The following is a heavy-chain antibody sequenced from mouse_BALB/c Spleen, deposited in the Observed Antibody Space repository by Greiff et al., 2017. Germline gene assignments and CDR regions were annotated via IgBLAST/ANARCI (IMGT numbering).Heavy chain of an antibody. D-gene: IGHD2-1*01. CDR3: ARNGNLYFDV. Sequence: VQLKESGAELVKPGASVKLSCTASGFNIKDTYMHWVKQRPEQGLEWIGRIDPANGNTKYDPKFQGKATITADTSSNTAYLQLSSLTSEDTAVYYCARNGNLYFDVWGAGTTVTVSS. V-gene: IGHV14-3*02. J-gene: IGHJ1*01. CDR2: IDPANGNT. CDR1: GFNIKDTY.